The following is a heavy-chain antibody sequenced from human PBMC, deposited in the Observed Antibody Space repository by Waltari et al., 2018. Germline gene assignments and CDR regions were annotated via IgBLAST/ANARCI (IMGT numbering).Heavy chain of an antibody. Sequence: VQLVESGGGLVQPGRSLRLSCAASGFTFDDYAMHWVRQAPGKGLEWVSGISWNSGSIGYADSVKGRFTISRDNAKNSLYLQMNSLRAEDTALYYCAKDIDYGDSRGYYYGMDVWGQGTTVTVSS. V-gene: IGHV3-9*01. D-gene: IGHD4-17*01. CDR2: ISWNSGSI. CDR1: GFTFDDYA. J-gene: IGHJ6*02. CDR3: AKDIDYGDSRGYYYGMDV.